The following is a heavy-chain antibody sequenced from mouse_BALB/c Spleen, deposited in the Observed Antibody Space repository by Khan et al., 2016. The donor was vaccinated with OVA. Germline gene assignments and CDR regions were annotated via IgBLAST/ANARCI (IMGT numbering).Heavy chain of an antibody. V-gene: IGHV5-6*01. J-gene: IGHJ3*01. D-gene: IGHD1-1*01. CDR3: ARLAYYYDSEGFAY. CDR1: GFTFSTYG. Sequence: EVQLQESGGDVVKPGGSLKLSCAASGFTFSTYGMSWVRQTPDKRLEWVATVSTGGHYTYYPDTVKGRFTISRDHAKNTLYLPMSSLKSEDTAMFYCARLAYYYDSEGFAYWGQGTLVSVSA. CDR2: VSTGGHYT.